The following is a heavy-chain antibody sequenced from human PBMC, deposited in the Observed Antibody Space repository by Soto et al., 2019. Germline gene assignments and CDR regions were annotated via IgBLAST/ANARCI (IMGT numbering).Heavy chain of an antibody. D-gene: IGHD3-22*01. CDR1: GGSISSGGYY. J-gene: IGHJ6*02. V-gene: IGHV4-31*03. CDR2: IYYSGST. CDR3: AGDLYYYDSSGPGSYYYYGMDV. Sequence: QVQLQESGPGLVKPSQTLSLTCTVSGGSISSGGYYWSWIRQHPGKGLEWIGYIYYSGSTYYNPSRKRRVTISVDTSKNQFALKLSSVTAADTAVYYCAGDLYYYDSSGPGSYYYYGMDVWGQGTTVTVSS.